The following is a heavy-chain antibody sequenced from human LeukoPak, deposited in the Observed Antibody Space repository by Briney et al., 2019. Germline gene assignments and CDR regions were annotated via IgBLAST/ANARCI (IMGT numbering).Heavy chain of an antibody. Sequence: SETLSLTCTVSGGSISSGDYYWSWIRQPPGKGLEWIGYIYYSGSTYYDPSLKSRVTISVDTSKNQFSLKLSSVTAADTAVYYCARDHYYGSGSTYDYWAREPWSPSPQ. D-gene: IGHD3-10*01. CDR3: ARDHYYGSGSTYDY. CDR1: GGSISSGDYY. V-gene: IGHV4-30-4*01. CDR2: IYYSGST. J-gene: IGHJ4*02.